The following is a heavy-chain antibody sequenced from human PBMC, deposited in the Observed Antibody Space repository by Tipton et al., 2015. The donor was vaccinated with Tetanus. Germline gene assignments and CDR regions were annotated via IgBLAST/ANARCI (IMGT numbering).Heavy chain of an antibody. J-gene: IGHJ2*01. Sequence: QLVQSGAEVKKPGESLKISCKPSGYNFTIYWIGWVRQMPGKGLEWMGVINPTDYQTSYNPSFEGQVTISADRSINTAYLQWSSLQTSDSAMYFCARRRSAILSGSSHWYFDIWGRGTLVTVSS. CDR1: GYNFTIYW. V-gene: IGHV5-51*01. CDR3: ARRRSAILSGSSHWYFDI. CDR2: INPTDYQT. D-gene: IGHD3-9*01.